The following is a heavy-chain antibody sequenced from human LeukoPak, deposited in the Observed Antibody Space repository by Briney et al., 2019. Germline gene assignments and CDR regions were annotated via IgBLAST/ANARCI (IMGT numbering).Heavy chain of an antibody. J-gene: IGHJ4*02. D-gene: IGHD6-19*01. V-gene: IGHV1-2*02. CDR2: INPNSGGT. CDR1: GYTFTGYY. Sequence: ASVKVPCKASGYTFTGYYMHWVRQAPGQGLEWMGWINPNSGGTNYAQKFQGRVTMTRDTSISTAYMELSRLRSDDTAVYYCARLGPVSSGWYGSDYWGQGTLVTVSS. CDR3: ARLGPVSSGWYGSDY.